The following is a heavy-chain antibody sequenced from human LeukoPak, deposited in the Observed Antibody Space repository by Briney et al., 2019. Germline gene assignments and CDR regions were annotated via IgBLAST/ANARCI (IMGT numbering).Heavy chain of an antibody. J-gene: IGHJ3*02. CDR2: IYHRGST. D-gene: IGHD4-17*01. CDR1: GGSISSGGYS. Sequence: PSQTLSLTCAVSGGSISSGGYSWSWIRQPPGKGLEWIGYIYHRGSTYYNPSLKSRVTISVDRSKNQFSLKLSSVTAADTAVYYCASSYGDLDAFDIWGQGTMVTVSS. CDR3: ASSYGDLDAFDI. V-gene: IGHV4-30-2*01.